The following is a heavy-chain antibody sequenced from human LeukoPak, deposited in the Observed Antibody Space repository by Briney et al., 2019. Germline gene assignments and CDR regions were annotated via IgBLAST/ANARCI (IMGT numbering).Heavy chain of an antibody. CDR3: AKGAIDHDYGNYYFDY. V-gene: IGHV3-23*01. J-gene: IGHJ4*02. D-gene: IGHD4-17*01. CDR2: ISGSGGST. Sequence: GGFLRLSCAASGFTFSSYAMSWVRQAPGKGLEWVSAISGSGGSTYYADSVKGRFTISRDNSKNTLYLQMNSLRAEDTAVYYCAKGAIDHDYGNYYFDYWGQGTLVTVSS. CDR1: GFTFSSYA.